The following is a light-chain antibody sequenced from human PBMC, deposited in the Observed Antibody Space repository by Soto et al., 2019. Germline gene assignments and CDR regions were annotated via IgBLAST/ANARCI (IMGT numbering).Light chain of an antibody. J-gene: IGKJ3*01. Sequence: DIQMTQSPSTLSASVGDRVSITCRASQSISSWLAWYQQKPGKAPKLLIYDASSLQSGVPSRFSGSGSGAEFPLTISRLQPEDFAFYYCQRYKSSPYTFGPGTKVDI. CDR1: QSISSW. V-gene: IGKV1-5*01. CDR3: QRYKSSPYT. CDR2: DAS.